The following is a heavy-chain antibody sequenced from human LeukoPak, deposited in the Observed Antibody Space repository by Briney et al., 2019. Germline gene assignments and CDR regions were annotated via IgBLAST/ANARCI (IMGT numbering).Heavy chain of an antibody. J-gene: IGHJ5*02. V-gene: IGHV4-39*01. CDR1: GGSISSSSYY. Sequence: SETLSLTCTVSGGSISSSSYYWGWIRQPSGKGLEWIGSIYYSGSTYYNPSLKSRVTISVDTSKNQFSLKLSSVTAADTAVYYCARTGRITIFGVVPNLFDPWGQGTLVTVSS. CDR2: IYYSGST. D-gene: IGHD3-3*01. CDR3: ARTGRITIFGVVPNLFDP.